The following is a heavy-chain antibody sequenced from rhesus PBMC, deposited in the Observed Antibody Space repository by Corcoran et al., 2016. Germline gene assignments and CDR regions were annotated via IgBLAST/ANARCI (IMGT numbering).Heavy chain of an antibody. V-gene: IGHV4-81*01. D-gene: IGHD3-3*01. Sequence: QLQLQESGPGLVKPSETLSLTCAVSGGSISGYYWSWIRQPPGTGLEWIGNIDGDIAGTNYNPSLKSRVTISKDTSKNQFSLKLSSVTAADTAVYYCARERLQYLEWSSSEHRGDALDFWGQGLRVTVSS. J-gene: IGHJ3*01. CDR3: ARERLQYLEWSSSEHRGDALDF. CDR2: IDGDIAGT. CDR1: GGSISGYY.